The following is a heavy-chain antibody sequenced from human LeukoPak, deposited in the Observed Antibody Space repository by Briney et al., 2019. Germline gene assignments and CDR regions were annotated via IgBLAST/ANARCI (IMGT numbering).Heavy chain of an antibody. CDR1: GFTLASYT. Sequence: GGSLRLSCAASGFTLASYTMNWVRQAPGKGLEWVSSISSSSTTKYYVGSVRGRFIISRDNAKNSLYLQMNSLRAEDTAIYYCARAGSSSWSTYFDPWGQGTLVPVSS. CDR2: ISSSSTTK. V-gene: IGHV3-48*01. CDR3: ARAGSSSWSTYFDP. D-gene: IGHD6-13*01. J-gene: IGHJ5*02.